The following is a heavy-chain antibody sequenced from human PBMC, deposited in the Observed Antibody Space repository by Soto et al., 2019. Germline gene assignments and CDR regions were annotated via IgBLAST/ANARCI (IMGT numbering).Heavy chain of an antibody. CDR1: GGSISSGGYY. V-gene: IGHV4-61*08. CDR2: IYHSGST. CDR3: ARVWGYYFDY. D-gene: IGHD2-21*01. J-gene: IGHJ4*02. Sequence: SETLSLTCTVSGGSISSGGYYWTWIRQHPGKGLEWIGEIYHSGSTYYNPSLKSRVTISVDTSKNQFSLKLSSVTAADTAVYYCARVWGYYFDYWGQGTLVTVSS.